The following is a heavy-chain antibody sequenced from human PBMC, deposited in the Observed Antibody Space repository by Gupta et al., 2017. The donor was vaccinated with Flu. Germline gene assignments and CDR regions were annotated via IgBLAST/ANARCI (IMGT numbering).Heavy chain of an antibody. Sequence: QVQLVESGGGVVKPGRSLRLSCAASGFTFTSYGMHWVRRAPGKGLEWVAVISYDGSNKYYADSVKGRFTISRDNSKNTLYLQMNSLRAEDTAVYYCAKDRAAPEDYYYYGMDVWGQGTTVTVSS. D-gene: IGHD2-15*01. V-gene: IGHV3-30*18. J-gene: IGHJ6*02. CDR3: AKDRAAPEDYYYYGMDV. CDR2: ISYDGSNK. CDR1: GFTFTSYG.